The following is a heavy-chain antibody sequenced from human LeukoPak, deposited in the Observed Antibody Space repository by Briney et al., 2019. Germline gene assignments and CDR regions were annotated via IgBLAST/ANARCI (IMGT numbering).Heavy chain of an antibody. CDR3: ARQRYCTGGSCCIWYDAFDI. Sequence: AEPMLISSNGSGYSSRSYWICIVRQMPGKNLEWMGIIYPSDSDTKYSPSFQGQVTISADTSTNTAYLQWSSLKDSDAAVYFCARQRYCTGGSCCIWYDAFDIWGQGTGVTVSS. CDR2: IYPSDSDT. CDR1: GYSSRSYW. J-gene: IGHJ3*02. V-gene: IGHV5-51*01. D-gene: IGHD2-15*01.